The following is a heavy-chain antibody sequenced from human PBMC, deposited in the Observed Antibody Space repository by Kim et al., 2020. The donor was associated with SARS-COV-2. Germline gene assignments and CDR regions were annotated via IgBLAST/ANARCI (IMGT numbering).Heavy chain of an antibody. CDR2: T. J-gene: IGHJ4*02. CDR3: ARGNYATSFDC. V-gene: IGHV4-59*09. D-gene: IGHD1-7*01. Sequence: TQYSPSLSSRVSMSTNTSRNQFSRRLSSGSSADTAVYYCARGNYATSFDCWGQGTLVTVSS.